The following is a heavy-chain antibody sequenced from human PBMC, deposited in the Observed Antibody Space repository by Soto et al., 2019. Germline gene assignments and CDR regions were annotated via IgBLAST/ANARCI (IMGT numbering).Heavy chain of an antibody. Sequence: QVQLVESGGGVVQPGRSLRLSCVASGFTFRSYAMHWVRQAPGKGLEWVGVIWYDGSNKYYGDSVKGRFTISRDNSKTMLYLQMNSLRAEDTAVYFCARARSNWFAPWGQGTLVTVSS. V-gene: IGHV3-33*01. CDR2: IWYDGSNK. J-gene: IGHJ5*02. CDR1: GFTFRSYA. CDR3: ARARSNWFAP.